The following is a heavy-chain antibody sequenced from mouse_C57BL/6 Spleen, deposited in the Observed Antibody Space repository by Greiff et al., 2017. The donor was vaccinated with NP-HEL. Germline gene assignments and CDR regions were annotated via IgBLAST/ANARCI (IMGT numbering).Heavy chain of an antibody. CDR3: ARRDDYGYYYAMDY. V-gene: IGHV1-18*01. D-gene: IGHD2-4*01. CDR2: INPNNGGT. CDR1: GYTFTDYN. Sequence: VQLQQSGPELVKPGASVKIPCKASGYTFTDYNMDWVKQSHGKSLEWIGDINPNNGGTIYNQKFKGKATLTVDKSSSTAYMELRSLTSEDTAVYYCARRDDYGYYYAMDYWGQGTSVTVSS. J-gene: IGHJ4*01.